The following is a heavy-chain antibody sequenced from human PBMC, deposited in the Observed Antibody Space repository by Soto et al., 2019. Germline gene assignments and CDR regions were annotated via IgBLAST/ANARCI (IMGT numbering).Heavy chain of an antibody. D-gene: IGHD2-15*01. V-gene: IGHV1-24*01. CDR1: GYTLTALS. CDR2: FDPEDGET. CDR3: KVPDCSGGSCYPPSDAFDI. Sequence: GXSVKVSCKGSGYTLTALSMHWVRQAPGKGLEWMGGFDPEDGETIYAQKFQGRVTMTEDTSTDTAYMELSSLRSEDTAVYYCKVPDCSGGSCYPPSDAFDIWGQGTMVTVSS. J-gene: IGHJ3*02.